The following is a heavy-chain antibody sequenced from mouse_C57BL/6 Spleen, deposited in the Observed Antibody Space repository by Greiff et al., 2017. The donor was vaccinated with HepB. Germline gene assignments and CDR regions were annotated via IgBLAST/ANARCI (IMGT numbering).Heavy chain of an antibody. Sequence: EVQLQQSGPELVKPGASVKISCKASGYTFTDYYMNWVKQSHGKSLEWIGDINPNNGGTSYNQKFKGKATLTVDKSSSTAYMELRSLTSEDSAVYYCARGGIYYDYDDYFDYWGQGTTLTVSS. J-gene: IGHJ2*01. CDR3: ARGGIYYDYDDYFDY. CDR1: GYTFTDYY. D-gene: IGHD2-4*01. CDR2: INPNNGGT. V-gene: IGHV1-26*01.